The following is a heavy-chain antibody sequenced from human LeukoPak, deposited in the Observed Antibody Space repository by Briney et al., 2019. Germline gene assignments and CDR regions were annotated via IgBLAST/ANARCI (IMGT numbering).Heavy chain of an antibody. D-gene: IGHD4-17*01. CDR2: INTNTGNP. CDR1: GYTFTSYA. Sequence: ASVKVSCKASGYTFTSYAMNWVRQAPGQGLEWMGWINTNTGNPTYAQGFTGRFVFSLDTSFSTAYLQISGLKAEDTAVYYCAREGFEVGDSNYYYYMDVWGKGTTVTVSS. V-gene: IGHV7-4-1*02. CDR3: AREGFEVGDSNYYYYMDV. J-gene: IGHJ6*03.